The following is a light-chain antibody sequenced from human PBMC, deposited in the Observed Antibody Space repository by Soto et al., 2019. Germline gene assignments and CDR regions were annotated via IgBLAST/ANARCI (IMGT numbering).Light chain of an antibody. CDR2: RAS. Sequence: ERVMTRSPATLAMSPGDTATLAFRASQSLGDNLAWYQQKPGQAPRLLIFRASSRAKGVPARFSASGSGTEFTLTISSLQSEDFAVYSCQQYKNWPLTFGGGTKVDI. J-gene: IGKJ4*01. CDR3: QQYKNWPLT. CDR1: QSLGDN. V-gene: IGKV3-15*01.